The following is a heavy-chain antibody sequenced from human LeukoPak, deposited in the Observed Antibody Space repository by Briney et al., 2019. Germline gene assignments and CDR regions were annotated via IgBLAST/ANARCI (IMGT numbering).Heavy chain of an antibody. Sequence: PGGSLRLSCAATGFSFSKSSMLWFRQAPGKGLEWLSSISIGSSPYTYYADSLKGRFTISRDNAKNSVCLQMNSLRPEDTAVYYCASYTLWYGDSWGQGTLVTVSS. V-gene: IGHV3-21*06. CDR1: GFSFSKSS. J-gene: IGHJ4*02. CDR2: ISIGSSPYT. CDR3: ASYTLWYGDS. D-gene: IGHD3-10*01.